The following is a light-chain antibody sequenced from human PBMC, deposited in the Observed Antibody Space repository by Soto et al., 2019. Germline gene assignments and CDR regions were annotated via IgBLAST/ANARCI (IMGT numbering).Light chain of an antibody. V-gene: IGLV2-14*03. CDR3: SSYTSSTTLV. J-gene: IGLJ2*01. CDR2: XVX. Sequence: QSALTQPASVSGSPGQSITISCTGTSSDVGGYNYVSLYQQHPGKAPQLMIWXVXXRXSGVSNRFSGSKSGNTASLTISGLRAEDEADYYCSSYTSSTTLVFGGGTKVTVL. CDR1: SSDVGGYNY.